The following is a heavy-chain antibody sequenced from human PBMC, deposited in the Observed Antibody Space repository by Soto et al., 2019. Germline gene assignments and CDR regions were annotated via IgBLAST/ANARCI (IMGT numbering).Heavy chain of an antibody. J-gene: IGHJ4*02. V-gene: IGHV3-23*01. CDR2: ISGSGGST. CDR1: GFTFSSYA. D-gene: IGHD3-10*01. CDR3: AKDQVVRGVIITYYFDY. Sequence: GGSLRLSCAASGFTFSSYAMSWVRQAPGKGLEWVSAISGSGGSTYYADSVKGRFTISRDNSKNTLYLQMNSLRAEDTAVYYCAKDQVVRGVIITYYFDYWGRGTMVTVYS.